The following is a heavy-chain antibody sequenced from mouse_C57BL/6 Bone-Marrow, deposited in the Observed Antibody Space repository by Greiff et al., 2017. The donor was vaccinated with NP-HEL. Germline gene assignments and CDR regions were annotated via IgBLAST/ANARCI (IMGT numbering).Heavy chain of an antibody. J-gene: IGHJ2*01. CDR2: IYPGSGNT. Sequence: VQLQQSGPELVKPGASVKISCKASGYAFSSSWMNWVKQRPGKGLEWIGRIYPGSGNTYYNEKFKGKATLTAEKSSSTAYMQLSSLTSEDSAVYFCARGITTAVDYWGQGTTLTVSS. CDR1: GYAFSSSW. D-gene: IGHD1-2*01. V-gene: IGHV1-82*01. CDR3: ARGITTAVDY.